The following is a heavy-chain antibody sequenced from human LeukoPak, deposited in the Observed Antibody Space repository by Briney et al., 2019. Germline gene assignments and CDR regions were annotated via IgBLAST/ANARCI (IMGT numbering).Heavy chain of an antibody. CDR3: ARDRMGGSGRSYNWFDP. V-gene: IGHV1-2*02. CDR1: GYTFTGYY. CDR2: INPNSGGT. D-gene: IGHD3-10*01. J-gene: IGHJ5*02. Sequence: ASVKVSCKASGYTFTGYYMHWVRQAPGQGLEWMGWINPNSGGTNYAQKFQGRVTMTRDTSISTAYMELSRLRSDDTAVYYCARDRMGGSGRSYNWFDPWGQGTLVTVSS.